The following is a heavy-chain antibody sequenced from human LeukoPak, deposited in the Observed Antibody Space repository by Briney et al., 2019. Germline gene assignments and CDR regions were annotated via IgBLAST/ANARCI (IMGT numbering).Heavy chain of an antibody. Sequence: GGSLRLSCAASGFTFSSYVMHWVRQAPGKGLEWVAVISYDGSDKYYADSVKGRFTISRDNSKNTLYLQMNSLRPEDTAVYYCARSEAVAGRDWFDPWGQGTVVTVSS. V-gene: IGHV3-30-3*01. CDR2: ISYDGSDK. J-gene: IGHJ5*02. CDR1: GFTFSSYV. D-gene: IGHD6-13*01. CDR3: ARSEAVAGRDWFDP.